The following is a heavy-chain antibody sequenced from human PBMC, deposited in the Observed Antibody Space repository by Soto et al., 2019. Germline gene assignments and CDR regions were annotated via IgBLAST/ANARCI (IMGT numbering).Heavy chain of an antibody. CDR1: GFTFSSYW. CDR3: VRTSLVVAAATREDY. D-gene: IGHD2-15*01. Sequence: EVQLVESGGGLVQPGASLRLSCAASGFTFSSYWMHWVRQAPGKGLVWVSRINSDGSSTSYAGYVKGRFTISRDNAKNTLYLQMNSLRAEDTAVYYCVRTSLVVAAATREDYWGQGTLVTVSS. J-gene: IGHJ4*02. V-gene: IGHV3-74*01. CDR2: INSDGSST.